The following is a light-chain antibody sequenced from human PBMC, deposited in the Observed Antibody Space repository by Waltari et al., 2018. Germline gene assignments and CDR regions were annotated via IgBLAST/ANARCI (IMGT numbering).Light chain of an antibody. CDR2: DAT. Sequence: EIVLTQSPVTLSLSPGQRATLSCRASQSVDNFLGWYHQKPGQAPRLLIYDATKRAPGIPARFSGGGSATDFTLTISSLEPEDFATYYCQQYQDYPWTFGQGTRVDI. CDR3: QQYQDYPWT. J-gene: IGKJ1*01. V-gene: IGKV3-11*01. CDR1: QSVDNF.